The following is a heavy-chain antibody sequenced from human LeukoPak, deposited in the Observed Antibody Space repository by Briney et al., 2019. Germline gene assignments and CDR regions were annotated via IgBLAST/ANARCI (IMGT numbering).Heavy chain of an antibody. CDR3: ATYYYDSSGYHRGAFDI. J-gene: IGHJ3*02. Sequence: GGSLRLSCAASGFTFSGYGMSWVRQAPGKGLEWVSAISGSGGSTYYADSVKGRFTISRDNSKNTLYLQMNSLRAEDTAVYYCATYYYDSSGYHRGAFDIWGQGTMVTVSS. V-gene: IGHV3-23*01. D-gene: IGHD3-22*01. CDR2: ISGSGGST. CDR1: GFTFSGYG.